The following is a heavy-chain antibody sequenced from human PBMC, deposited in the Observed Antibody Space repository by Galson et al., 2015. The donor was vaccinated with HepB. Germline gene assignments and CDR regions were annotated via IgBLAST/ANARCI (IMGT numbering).Heavy chain of an antibody. CDR3: ARSSGWYHLDY. CDR2: ISYDGSNK. CDR1: GFTFSSYA. V-gene: IGHV3-30*04. J-gene: IGHJ4*02. Sequence: SLRLSCAASGFTFSSYAMHWVRQAPGKGLEWVAVISYDGSNKYYADSVKGRFTISRDNSKNTLYLQMNSLRAEDTAVYYCARSSGWYHLDYWGQGTLVTVSS. D-gene: IGHD6-19*01.